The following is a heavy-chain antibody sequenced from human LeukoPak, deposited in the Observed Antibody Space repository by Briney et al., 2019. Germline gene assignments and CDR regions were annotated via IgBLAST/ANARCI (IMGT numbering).Heavy chain of an antibody. CDR1: GFTFSSYA. D-gene: IGHD3-10*01. CDR3: AKENGSGSYPDY. V-gene: IGHV3-30*02. J-gene: IGHJ4*02. CDR2: IRYDGSNK. Sequence: PGGSLRLSCAASGFTFSSYAMHWVRQAPGKGLEWVAFIRYDGSNKYYADSVKGRFTISRDNSKNTLYLQMNSLRAEDTAVYYCAKENGSGSYPDYWGQGTLVTVSS.